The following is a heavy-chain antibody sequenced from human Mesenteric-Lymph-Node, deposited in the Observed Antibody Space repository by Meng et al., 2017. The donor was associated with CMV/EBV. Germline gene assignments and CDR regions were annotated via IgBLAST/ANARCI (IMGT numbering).Heavy chain of an antibody. Sequence: ASVKVSCKASGYTFTAYYMHWVRQAPGQGLEWMGWISAYNGNTNYAQKLQGRVTMTTDTSTSTAYMELRSLRSDDTAVYYCARDRSQWELLELFGYWGQGTLVTVSS. CDR1: GYTFTAYY. J-gene: IGHJ4*02. CDR2: ISAYNGNT. D-gene: IGHD1-26*01. CDR3: ARDRSQWELLELFGY. V-gene: IGHV1-18*04.